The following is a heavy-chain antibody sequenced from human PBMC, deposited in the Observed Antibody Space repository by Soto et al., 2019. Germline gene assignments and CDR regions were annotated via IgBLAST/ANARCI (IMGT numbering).Heavy chain of an antibody. CDR1: GGTFSSYA. Sequence: ASVKVSCKASGGTFSSYAISWVRQAPGQGLEWMGGIIPIFGTANYAQKFQGRVTITADESTSTAYMELSSLRSEDTAVYYCARDWDDYYYDSSGPEDSVSAFDIWGQGTMVTVSS. V-gene: IGHV1-69*13. D-gene: IGHD3-22*01. CDR3: ARDWDDYYYDSSGPEDSVSAFDI. CDR2: IIPIFGTA. J-gene: IGHJ3*02.